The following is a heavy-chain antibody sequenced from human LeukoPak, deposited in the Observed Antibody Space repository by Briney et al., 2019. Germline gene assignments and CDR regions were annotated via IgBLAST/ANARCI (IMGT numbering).Heavy chain of an antibody. CDR2: IGTSSNNI. CDR1: GLTFSRYN. CDR3: ASGTVGNYALDY. D-gene: IGHD1-7*01. V-gene: IGHV3-21*01. Sequence: GGSLTLSCAASGLTFSRYNMNWVRQAPGEGLEWVSSIGTSSNNIYYTDSVKGRFTISRDTGKNSLYLQVDSLRVEDTAVYFCASGTVGNYALDYWGQGTLVTVSS. J-gene: IGHJ4*02.